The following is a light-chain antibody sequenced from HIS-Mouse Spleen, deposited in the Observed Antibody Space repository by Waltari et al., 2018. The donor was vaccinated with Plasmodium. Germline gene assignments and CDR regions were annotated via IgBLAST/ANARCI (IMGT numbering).Light chain of an antibody. CDR2: DVS. J-gene: IGLJ2*01. V-gene: IGLV2-14*03. CDR1: SRDVGGYNY. CDR3: SSYTSSSTPVV. Sequence: QSALTQPASVSGSPGQSITISCTGTSRDVGGYNYVSWYQQHPGKAPKLMIYDVSNRPSVVSNRVSGSKSGNTATLTISGLQAEDEADYYCSSYTSSSTPVVFGGGTKLTVL.